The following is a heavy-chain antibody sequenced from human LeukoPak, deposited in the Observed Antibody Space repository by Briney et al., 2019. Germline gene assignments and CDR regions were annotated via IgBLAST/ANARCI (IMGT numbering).Heavy chain of an antibody. J-gene: IGHJ4*02. CDR2: IYPGDSNT. CDR3: ARNRAGDLDY. D-gene: IGHD7-27*01. Sequence: GESLKISCKGSGYTFTNYWITWVRQMPGKGLEWMAIIYPGDSNTRYSPSFQGQVTISADKSISTAYLQWSSLKASDTAMYYCARNRAGDLDYWGQGTLVTVSS. V-gene: IGHV5-51*01. CDR1: GYTFTNYW.